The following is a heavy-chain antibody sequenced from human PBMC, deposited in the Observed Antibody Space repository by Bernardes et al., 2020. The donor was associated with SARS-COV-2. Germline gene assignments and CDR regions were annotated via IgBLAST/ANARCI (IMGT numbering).Heavy chain of an antibody. Sequence: SETLSLTCAVYGGSFSGYYWSWIRQPPGKGLEWIGEINHSGITNYNPSLKSRVTISVETSKNQFSLKLSSLTAADTAVYYCARGGVGVTIGSWGQGTLVTVSS. V-gene: IGHV4-34*01. CDR1: GGSFSGYY. CDR2: INHSGIT. J-gene: IGHJ4*02. CDR3: ARGGVGVTIGS. D-gene: IGHD1-26*01.